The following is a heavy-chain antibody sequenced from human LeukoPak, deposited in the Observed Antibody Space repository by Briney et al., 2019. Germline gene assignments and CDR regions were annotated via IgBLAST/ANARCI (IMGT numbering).Heavy chain of an antibody. V-gene: IGHV3-13*01. CDR1: GFTFSSYD. J-gene: IGHJ2*01. Sequence: PGGSLRLSCAASGFTFSSYDFHWVRQVPGKGLEWVSAIGVTGDTYYADSVKGRFTTSRENAANSLYLQMHSLRAGDTALYYCTREFCGSRAACAGGFYYDVWGRGTLVTVSS. CDR3: TREFCGSRAACAGGFYYDV. CDR2: IGVTGDT. D-gene: IGHD2-15*01.